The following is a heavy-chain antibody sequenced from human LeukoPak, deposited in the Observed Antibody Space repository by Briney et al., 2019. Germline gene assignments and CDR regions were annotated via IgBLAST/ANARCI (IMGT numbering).Heavy chain of an antibody. V-gene: IGHV3-33*01. CDR3: AREISIFVNAFDL. J-gene: IGHJ3*01. Sequence: PGGSLRLSCAASGFTFRNSGMHWVRQAPGKGLEWVAVIWYDGSNEYYAGAVKGRFIISRGNSKNTVHLQMNSLRVEDTSVYYCAREISIFVNAFDLWGQGTLVAVSS. CDR2: IWYDGSNE. CDR1: GFTFRNSG.